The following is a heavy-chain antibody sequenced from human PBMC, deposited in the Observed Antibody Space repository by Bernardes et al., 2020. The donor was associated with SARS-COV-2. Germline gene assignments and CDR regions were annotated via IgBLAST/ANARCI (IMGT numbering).Heavy chain of an antibody. D-gene: IGHD2-8*01. V-gene: IGHV3-21*01. CDR2: IGSGSDFI. J-gene: IGHJ4*02. CDR1: GFTFSNYN. CDR3: AREMADPGPLDY. Sequence: GWSLRLSCAASGFTFSNYNMNWVRQAPGKGLEWVSFIGSGSDFIYYADSVKGRFTISRDNAKNSLYLQMNSLRAEDSAVYYCAREMADPGPLDYWGQGTLVTVSS.